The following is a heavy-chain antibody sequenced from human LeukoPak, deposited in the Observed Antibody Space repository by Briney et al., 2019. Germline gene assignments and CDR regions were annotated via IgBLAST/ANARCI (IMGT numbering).Heavy chain of an antibody. CDR2: IYTSGNT. V-gene: IGHV4-4*07. D-gene: IGHD6-19*01. J-gene: IGHJ3*02. Sequence: SETLSLTCTVSGGSINSYYWSWIRQPAGKGLEWIGRIYTSGNTNYNPSLKSRVTLSVDTSKNQFSLRLTSVTAADTAVYYCARKGISAVAGAFDIWGQGIMVTVSS. CDR1: GGSINSYY. CDR3: ARKGISAVAGAFDI.